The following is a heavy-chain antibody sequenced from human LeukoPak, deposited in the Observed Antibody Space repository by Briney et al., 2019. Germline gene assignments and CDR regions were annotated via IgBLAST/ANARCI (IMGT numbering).Heavy chain of an antibody. CDR3: ASAPSIYGSSSYLDY. CDR2: IYSGGST. D-gene: IGHD6-6*01. CDR1: GFTVSSNY. V-gene: IGHV3-66*02. J-gene: IGHJ4*02. Sequence: GGSLRLSCAASGFTVSSNYMSWVRQAPGKGLEWVSVIYSGGSTYYADSVKGRFTISRDNSKNTLYLQMNSLRAEDTAVYYCASAPSIYGSSSYLDYWGQGTLVTVSS.